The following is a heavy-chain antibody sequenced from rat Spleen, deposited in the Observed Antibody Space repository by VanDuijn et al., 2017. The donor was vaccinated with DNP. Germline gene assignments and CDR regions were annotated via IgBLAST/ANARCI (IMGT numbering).Heavy chain of an antibody. CDR3: ATSPGPNWFAH. CDR2: ITNSGGST. D-gene: IGHD1-4*01. V-gene: IGHV5-25*01. J-gene: IGHJ3*01. CDR1: GFTFSDYY. Sequence: EVQLVESGGGLVQPGRSLKLSCAASGFTFSDYYMAWVRQAPTKGLEWVASITNSGGSTYYRDSVKGRFTISRDNANRTLYLQMDSLRSEDTATYYCATSPGPNWFAHWGQGTLVTVSS.